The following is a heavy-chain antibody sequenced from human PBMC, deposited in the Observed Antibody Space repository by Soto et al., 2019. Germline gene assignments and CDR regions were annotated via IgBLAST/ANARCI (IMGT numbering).Heavy chain of an antibody. J-gene: IGHJ4*02. CDR1: GFSFDNYA. V-gene: IGHV3-23*01. D-gene: IGHD3-16*01. Sequence: GSLRLSCVASGFSFDNYAMSWFRQAPGKGLEWVSAIKSDGSSTYYAASVKDRFIIYRDNSKNTLYLQLNSLRAEYTAVYYCAQLGLMTFSHKHYFNHWGRGTLVTVSS. CDR2: IKSDGSST. CDR3: AQLGLMTFSHKHYFNH.